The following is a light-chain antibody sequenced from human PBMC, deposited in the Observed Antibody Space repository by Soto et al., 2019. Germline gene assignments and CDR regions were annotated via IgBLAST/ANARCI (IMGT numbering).Light chain of an antibody. CDR2: DAS. Sequence: EIVLTQSPATLSLSPGERATLSCRASQSVSSYLDWYQQKPGQAPRLLIYDASNTATGIPARFSGSGSGTDFTLTISSLEPEDVAVYYCQQRSNWPLTFGGGTKVEIK. V-gene: IGKV3-11*01. CDR3: QQRSNWPLT. CDR1: QSVSSY. J-gene: IGKJ4*01.